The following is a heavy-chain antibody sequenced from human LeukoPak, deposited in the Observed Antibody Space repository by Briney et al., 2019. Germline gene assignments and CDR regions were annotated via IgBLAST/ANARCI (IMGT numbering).Heavy chain of an antibody. CDR1: GFTFSSYS. CDR3: ARDALIAAVDFDY. V-gene: IGHV3-21*01. D-gene: IGHD6-13*01. Sequence: GGSLRLSGAASGFTFSSYSMNWVRQAPGKGLEWVSSISSSSSYIYYADSVKGRFTISRDNAKNSLYLQMNSLRAEDTAVYYCARDALIAAVDFDYWGQGTLVTVSS. CDR2: ISSSSSYI. J-gene: IGHJ4*02.